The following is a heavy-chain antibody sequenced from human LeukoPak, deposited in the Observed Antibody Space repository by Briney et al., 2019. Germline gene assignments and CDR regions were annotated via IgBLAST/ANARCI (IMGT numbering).Heavy chain of an antibody. J-gene: IGHJ4*02. D-gene: IGHD3-22*01. CDR3: AKVGNYYDSSGYYSQMDY. Sequence: PGGSLRLSCAASGFTFSSYAMSWVRQAPGKGLEWVSAISGSGGSTYYADSVKGRFTISRDNSKNTLYLQMNSLRAEDTAVYYCAKVGNYYDSSGYYSQMDYWGQGTLVTVSS. V-gene: IGHV3-23*01. CDR1: GFTFSSYA. CDR2: ISGSGGST.